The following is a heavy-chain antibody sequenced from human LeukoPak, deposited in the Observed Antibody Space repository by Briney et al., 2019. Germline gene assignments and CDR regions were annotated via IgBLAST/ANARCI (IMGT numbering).Heavy chain of an antibody. D-gene: IGHD3-3*01. CDR1: GYTXTGYY. Sequence: ASVKVSCKASGYTXTGYYMHWVRQGPGQGLEWMGWINPNSGGTNYAQKFQGRVTMTRDTSISTAYMELSRLRSDDTAVYYCARTYYDFWRDYYYYYGMDVWGQGTTVTVSS. CDR2: INPNSGGT. CDR3: ARTYYDFWRDYYYYYGMDV. J-gene: IGHJ6*02. V-gene: IGHV1-2*02.